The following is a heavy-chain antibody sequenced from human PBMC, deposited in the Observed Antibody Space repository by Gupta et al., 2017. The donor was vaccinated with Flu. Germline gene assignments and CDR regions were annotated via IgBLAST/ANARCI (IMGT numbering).Heavy chain of an antibody. Sequence: QLQQSGPGLVKPSQTLSLTCAISGDSVSSNDVAWNWIRQSPSRGLEWLGRAYYRSRWYNDYAISVKSRISINPDTSKNEFSLHLNSVTPADTAVYYCVRSLPDSQLGLEYFQDWGQGTLVIVSS. CDR1: GDSVSSNDVA. D-gene: IGHD5-24*01. CDR2: AYYRSRWYN. J-gene: IGHJ1*01. CDR3: VRSLPDSQLGLEYFQD. V-gene: IGHV6-1*01.